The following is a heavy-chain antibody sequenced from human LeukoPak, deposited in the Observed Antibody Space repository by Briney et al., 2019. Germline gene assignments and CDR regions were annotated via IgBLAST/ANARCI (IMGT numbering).Heavy chain of an antibody. CDR3: ARDWGTYYYDSSGHSD. Sequence: GGSLRLSCAASGFTFSSYWMSWVRQAPGKGLEWVANIKQDGSEKYYVDSVKGRFTISRDNAKNLLYLQMNSLRAEDTAVYYCARDWGTYYYDSSGHSDWGQGTLVTVSS. CDR1: GFTFSSYW. CDR2: IKQDGSEK. V-gene: IGHV3-7*03. J-gene: IGHJ1*01. D-gene: IGHD3-22*01.